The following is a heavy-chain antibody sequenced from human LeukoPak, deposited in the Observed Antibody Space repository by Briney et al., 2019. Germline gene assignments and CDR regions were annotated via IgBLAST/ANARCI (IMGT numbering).Heavy chain of an antibody. CDR1: GFTFGSYS. D-gene: IGHD5-12*01. Sequence: GGSLRLSCAASGFTFGSYSMHWVRQAPGIGLEYVSAITGDGHNTFYADSVMGRFTIPRDNSKNTLYLQMGSLRPEDMAVYYCARVNRGYDYWGQGVLVTVSS. V-gene: IGHV3-64*02. J-gene: IGHJ4*02. CDR2: ITGDGHNT. CDR3: ARVNRGYDY.